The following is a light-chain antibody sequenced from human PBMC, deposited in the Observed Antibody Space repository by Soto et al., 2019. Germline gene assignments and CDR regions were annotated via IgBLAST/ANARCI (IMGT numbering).Light chain of an antibody. J-gene: IGKJ1*01. CDR3: HQYGASVRT. CDR2: DAS. CDR1: QSVSSNY. V-gene: IGKV3-20*01. Sequence: EIVLTQSPGTLSLSPGERATLSCRASQSVSSNYLAWYQQKPGQAPRLLIYDASNRATGIPDRFSGSGSGMDFTLTIGRLEPEDFAVYYCHQYGASVRTFGQGTKVDIK.